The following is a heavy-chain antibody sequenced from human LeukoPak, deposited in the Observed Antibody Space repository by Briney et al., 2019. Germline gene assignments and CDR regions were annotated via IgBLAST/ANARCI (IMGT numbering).Heavy chain of an antibody. D-gene: IGHD6-19*01. V-gene: IGHV4-38-2*02. CDR1: GYSISSGYY. Sequence: SETLSLTCTVSGYSISSGYYWGRIRQPPGKGLEWIGSIYHSGSTYYNPSLKSRVTISVDTSKNQFSLKLSSVTAADTAVYYCARVGPSIAVAGTLDYWGQGTLVTVSS. J-gene: IGHJ4*02. CDR2: IYHSGST. CDR3: ARVGPSIAVAGTLDY.